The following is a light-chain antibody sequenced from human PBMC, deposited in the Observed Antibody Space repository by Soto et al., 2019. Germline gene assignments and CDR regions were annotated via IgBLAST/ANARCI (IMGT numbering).Light chain of an antibody. J-gene: IGLJ2*01. V-gene: IGLV1-44*01. CDR1: SSNIGSNT. CDR3: AAWDDSLNGVV. CDR2: TNN. Sequence: QSVLTQPPSASGTPGQRVTISCSGSSSNIGSNTVNWYQQLPGTAPKLPMYTNNQRPSGVPDRFSGSKSGTSASLAISGLQSEDEADYYCAAWDDSLNGVVFGGGTQLTVL.